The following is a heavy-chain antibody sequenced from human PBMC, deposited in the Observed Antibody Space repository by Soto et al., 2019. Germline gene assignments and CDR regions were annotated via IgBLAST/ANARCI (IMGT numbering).Heavy chain of an antibody. J-gene: IGHJ4*02. CDR3: ARTNYVWGSYRPSRLDY. CDR1: GYTFTSYG. Sequence: QVQLVQSGAEVKKPGASVKVSCKASGYTFTSYGLSWVRQAPGQGLEWMGWISAYNGNTNYAQKLQGRVTMTTDTSTSRAYMELRSLRSDDTAVYYCARTNYVWGSYRPSRLDYWGQGTLVTVSS. V-gene: IGHV1-18*04. D-gene: IGHD3-16*02. CDR2: ISAYNGNT.